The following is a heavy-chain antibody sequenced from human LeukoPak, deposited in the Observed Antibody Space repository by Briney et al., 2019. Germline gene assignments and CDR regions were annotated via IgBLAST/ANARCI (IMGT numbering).Heavy chain of an antibody. CDR2: IYHSGST. V-gene: IGHV4-59*12. D-gene: IGHD1-26*01. CDR3: ARGSRVGATSSRYYYGMDA. CDR1: GGSISSYY. J-gene: IGHJ6*02. Sequence: SETLSLTCTVSGGSISSYYWSWIRQPPGKGLEWIGYIYHSGSTNYNPSLKSRVTISVDTSKNQFSLKLGSVTAADTAVYYCARGSRVGATSSRYYYGMDAWGQGTTVTVSS.